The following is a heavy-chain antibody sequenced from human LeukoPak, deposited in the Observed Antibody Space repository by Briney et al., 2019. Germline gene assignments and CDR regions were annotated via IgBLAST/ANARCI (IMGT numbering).Heavy chain of an antibody. V-gene: IGHV4-30-4*08. J-gene: IGHJ4*02. CDR2: ISDSGST. D-gene: IGHD2-2*01. CDR3: ARVKRKKYQLLHKANYYYFDY. Sequence: SQTLSLTCTVSGGSISSGDYYWSWIRQPPGKGLEWIGDISDSGSTNYNPSLKRRVTISVDTSKNQFSLKVSSVTAADTAVYYCARVKRKKYQLLHKANYYYFDYWGQGTLVTVSS. CDR1: GGSISSGDYY.